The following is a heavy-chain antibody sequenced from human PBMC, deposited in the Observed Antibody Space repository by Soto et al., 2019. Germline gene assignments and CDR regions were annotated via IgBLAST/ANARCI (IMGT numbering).Heavy chain of an antibody. J-gene: IGHJ4*02. D-gene: IGHD3-3*02. CDR2: INTLSGDT. Sequence: QVQLVQSGAEVKKPGASVKVSCKSSGYTFSGYYMHWVRQAPGQGLEWMGWINTLSGDTGCPQKFQGRLAMTRDTSIDTAFMEVSRLTSDDTAIYYCARSLLNVIFPLAYWGQGTLVSVSS. CDR1: GYTFSGYY. V-gene: IGHV1-2*02. CDR3: ARSLLNVIFPLAY.